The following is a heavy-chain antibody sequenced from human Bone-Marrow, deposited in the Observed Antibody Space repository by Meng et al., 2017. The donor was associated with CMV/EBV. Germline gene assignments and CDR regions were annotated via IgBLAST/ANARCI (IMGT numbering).Heavy chain of an antibody. Sequence: CSVNVSCKDSGGTFSSYAISWVRQAPGQGLAWMGGIIPIFGTANYAQKFQGRVTITTDESTSTAYMELSSLRSEDTAGYYCANPAYCGGDCYRRDAFDIWGQGTMVTVSS. V-gene: IGHV1-69*05. J-gene: IGHJ3*02. CDR1: GGTFSSYA. D-gene: IGHD2-21*01. CDR3: ANPAYCGGDCYRRDAFDI. CDR2: IIPIFGTA.